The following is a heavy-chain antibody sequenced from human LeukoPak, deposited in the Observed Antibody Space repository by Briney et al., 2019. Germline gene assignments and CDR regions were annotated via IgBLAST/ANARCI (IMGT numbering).Heavy chain of an antibody. CDR2: IGSAGNT. J-gene: IGHJ4*02. D-gene: IGHD2-15*01. CDR3: AKESSHFDF. CDR1: GFTFSTYA. V-gene: IGHV3-23*01. Sequence: GGSLRLSCAASGFTFSTYAMSWVRQAPGKGLEWVSAIGSAGNTFYADSVKGRFTMSRDNSKNTLYLQMKSLRAEDTAVYYCAKESSHFDFWGQGTLVTVSS.